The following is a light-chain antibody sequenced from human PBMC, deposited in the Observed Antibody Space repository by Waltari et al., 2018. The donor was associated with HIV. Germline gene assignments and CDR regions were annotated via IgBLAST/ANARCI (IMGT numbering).Light chain of an antibody. CDR2: SNN. J-gene: IGLJ3*02. V-gene: IGLV1-44*01. CDR1: SSNIGSNT. Sequence: QSVLTQPPSASGTPGQRVTISCSGRSSNIGSNTVNWYQQLPVTAPKLLIYSNNPRPPGVPDRFSGSKSGTSASLAISGLQSEDEADYYCAAWDDSLNGFWVFGGGTKLTVL. CDR3: AAWDDSLNGFWV.